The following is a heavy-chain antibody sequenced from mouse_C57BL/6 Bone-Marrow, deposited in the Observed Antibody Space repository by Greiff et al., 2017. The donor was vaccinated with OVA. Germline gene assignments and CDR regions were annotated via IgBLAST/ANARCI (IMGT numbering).Heavy chain of an antibody. CDR3: ARRGDYGSSPYAMDY. D-gene: IGHD1-1*01. CDR1: GYSFTDYN. J-gene: IGHJ4*01. Sequence: EVQLKESGPELVKPGASVKISCKASGYSFTDYNMNWVKQSNGKSLEWIGVINPNYGTTSYNQKFKGKATLTVDQSSSTAYMQLNSLTSEDSAVYYCARRGDYGSSPYAMDYWGQGTSVTVSS. CDR2: INPNYGTT. V-gene: IGHV1-39*01.